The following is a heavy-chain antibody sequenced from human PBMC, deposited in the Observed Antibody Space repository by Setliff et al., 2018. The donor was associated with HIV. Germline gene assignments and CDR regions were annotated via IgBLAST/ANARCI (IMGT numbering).Heavy chain of an antibody. CDR1: GFTFNNAW. J-gene: IGHJ4*02. V-gene: IGHV3-15*07. Sequence: GGSLRLSCAASGFTFNNAWMNWVRQAPGKGLEWVGRIKSKTNGRTTEYAAPVKGRFTISRDDSKDTLYLQMNSLKTEDTAMYHCTTNSGDFWGQGTLVTVSS. CDR3: TTNSGDF. D-gene: IGHD1-20*01. CDR2: IKSKTNGRTT.